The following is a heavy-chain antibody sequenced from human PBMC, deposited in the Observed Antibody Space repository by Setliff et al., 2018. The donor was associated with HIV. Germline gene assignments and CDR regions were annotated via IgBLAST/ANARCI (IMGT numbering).Heavy chain of an antibody. D-gene: IGHD3-3*01. Sequence: SVKVSCKASGGTFSNYAISWVRQAPGQGLEWMGRIIPMFGTSNHAQKFQGRVTLTADKSTDTAYMELRSLRSEDTAVYYCARDSLPPPQQYYDFWSGLDSWGQGTLVTSPQ. V-gene: IGHV1-69*06. J-gene: IGHJ4*02. CDR2: IIPMFGTS. CDR3: ARDSLPPPQQYYDFWSGLDS. CDR1: GGTFSNYA.